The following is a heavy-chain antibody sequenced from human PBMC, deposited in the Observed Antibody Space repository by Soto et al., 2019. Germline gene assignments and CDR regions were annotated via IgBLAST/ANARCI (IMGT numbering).Heavy chain of an antibody. Sequence: LETLSLTCTVSGGSISSYYWSWIRQPPGKGLEWIGYIYYSGSTNYNPSLKSRVTISVDTSKNQFSLKLSSVTAADTAVYYCARGGVVVPAAIGYYYYGMDVWGQGTTVTVSS. CDR1: GGSISSYY. V-gene: IGHV4-59*01. CDR3: ARGGVVVPAAIGYYYYGMDV. D-gene: IGHD2-2*02. CDR2: IYYSGST. J-gene: IGHJ6*02.